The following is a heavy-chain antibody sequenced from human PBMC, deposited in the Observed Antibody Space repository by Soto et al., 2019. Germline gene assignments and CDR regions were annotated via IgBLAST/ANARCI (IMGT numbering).Heavy chain of an antibody. V-gene: IGHV3-9*01. D-gene: IGHD6-6*01. J-gene: IGHJ6*03. Sequence: EVQLVESGGGLVQPGRSLRLSCAASGFTFDDYAMHWVRQAPGKGLEWVSGISWNSGSIGYADSVKGRFTISRDNAKNSLYLKMNSMRAEDTALYDCAKSHGYTGSSNCHYYYMDVWGKGTTVTVSS. CDR1: GFTFDDYA. CDR2: ISWNSGSI. CDR3: AKSHGYTGSSNCHYYYMDV.